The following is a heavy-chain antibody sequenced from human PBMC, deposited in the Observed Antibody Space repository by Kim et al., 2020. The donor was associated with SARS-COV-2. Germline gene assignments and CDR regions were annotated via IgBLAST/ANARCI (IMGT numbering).Heavy chain of an antibody. D-gene: IGHD3-10*02. CDR2: P. Sequence: PTYAKGFTGRFVFSLDTSVSTAYLQISSLKAEDTAMYYCARQCPGSVSYFDYWGQGTLVTVSS. V-gene: IGHV7-4-1*02. CDR3: ARQCPGSVSYFDY. J-gene: IGHJ4*02.